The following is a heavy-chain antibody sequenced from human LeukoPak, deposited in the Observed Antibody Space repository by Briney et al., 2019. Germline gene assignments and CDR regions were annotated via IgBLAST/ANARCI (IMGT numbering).Heavy chain of an antibody. CDR3: ARDVETTNWFDP. Sequence: GGSLRLSCAASGFTFSSYGMHWVRQAPGKGLEWVAVIWYDGSKKYYADSVKGRFTISRDNSKNTLYLQMNSLRAEDTAVYYCARDVETTNWFDPWGQGTLVTVSS. CDR1: GFTFSSYG. J-gene: IGHJ5*02. V-gene: IGHV3-33*01. CDR2: IWYDGSKK. D-gene: IGHD5-24*01.